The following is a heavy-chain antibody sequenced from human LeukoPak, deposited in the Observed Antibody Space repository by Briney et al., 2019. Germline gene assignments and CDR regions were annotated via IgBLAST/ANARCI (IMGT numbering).Heavy chain of an antibody. J-gene: IGHJ4*02. V-gene: IGHV3-20*04. CDR1: GFTFEDYG. Sequence: GGSLRLSCAASGFTFEDYGMTWVRQGPGKGLEWVAGIKWNGVNTGYADSVKGRFIISRDNIKKSLYLEMNSLRGEDTAFYYCARGDFSDEVGTYYFDYWGQGTLVTVSS. CDR3: ARGDFSDEVGTYYFDY. D-gene: IGHD1-26*01. CDR2: IKWNGVNT.